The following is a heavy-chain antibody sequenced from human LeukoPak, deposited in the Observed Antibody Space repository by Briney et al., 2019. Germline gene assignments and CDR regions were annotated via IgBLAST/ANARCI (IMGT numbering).Heavy chain of an antibody. Sequence: SETLSLTCTVSGGSISSYYWSWIRQPAGKGLEWIGRIYTSGSTNYNPSLKSRVTMSVDTSKNQFSLKLSSVTAADTAVYYCARDKSPYYYGSGSYYFNWYFDLWGRGTLVTVSS. CDR3: ARDKSPYYYGSGSYYFNWYFDL. CDR2: IYTSGST. V-gene: IGHV4-4*07. CDR1: GGSISSYY. D-gene: IGHD3-10*01. J-gene: IGHJ2*01.